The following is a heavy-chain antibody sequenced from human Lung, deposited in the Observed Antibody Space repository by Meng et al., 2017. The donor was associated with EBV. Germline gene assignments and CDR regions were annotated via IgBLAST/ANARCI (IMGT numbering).Heavy chain of an antibody. CDR2: IYHSGST. CDR3: AINGGDLLFDY. J-gene: IGHJ4*02. D-gene: IGHD2-21*02. Sequence: HLQESGSGLVKPSQTLSLTRAVSGGCISSSGYSLSWIRQPPGKGLEWIGYIYHSGSTYYNPSLKSRVTISVDRSKNQFSLKLSSVTAADTAVYYCAINGGDLLFDYWGQGTLVTVSS. CDR1: GGCISSSGYS. V-gene: IGHV4-30-2*01.